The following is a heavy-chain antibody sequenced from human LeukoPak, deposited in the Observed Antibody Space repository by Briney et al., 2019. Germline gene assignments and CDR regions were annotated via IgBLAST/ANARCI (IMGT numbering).Heavy chain of an antibody. CDR2: IYTSAST. CDR3: ARGRYCSATICSGGDAFDI. Sequence: PSETLSLTCTVSGGSISNYYWSWIRQPAGKGLEWIGRIYTSASTNYNPSLKSRVTLSVDASKNQFALRLSSRTAADTGVYYCARGRYCSATICSGGDAFDIWGQGTVVTVSS. V-gene: IGHV4-4*07. D-gene: IGHD5-24*01. CDR1: GGSISNYY. J-gene: IGHJ3*02.